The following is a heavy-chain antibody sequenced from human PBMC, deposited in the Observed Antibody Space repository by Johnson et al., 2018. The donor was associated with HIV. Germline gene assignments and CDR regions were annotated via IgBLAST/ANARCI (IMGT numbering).Heavy chain of an antibody. CDR3: ARLSEHIVVVTAWADAFDI. D-gene: IGHD2-21*02. CDR2: ISYDGSER. J-gene: IGHJ3*02. V-gene: IGHV3-30*03. CDR1: GFTFSSYG. Sequence: QVQLVESGGGVVQPGRSLRLSCAASGFTFSSYGMHWVRQAPGKGLEWVAVISYDGSERYYVDSVKGRFTISRANAKNSLYLQMKSLRAEDTAVYYCARLSEHIVVVTAWADAFDIWGQGTMVTVSS.